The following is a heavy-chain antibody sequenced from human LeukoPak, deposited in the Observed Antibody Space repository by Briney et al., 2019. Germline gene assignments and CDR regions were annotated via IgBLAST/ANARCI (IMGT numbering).Heavy chain of an antibody. CDR3: ARAGTVYSYGYKAFDI. CDR1: GYTFTGYY. V-gene: IGHV1-2*02. D-gene: IGHD5-18*01. J-gene: IGHJ3*02. Sequence: ASVKVSCKASGYTFTGYYMHWVRQAPGQGLERMGWINPNSGGTNYAQKFQGRVTMTRDTSISTAYMELSRLRSDDTAVYYCARAGTVYSYGYKAFDIWGQGTMVTVSS. CDR2: INPNSGGT.